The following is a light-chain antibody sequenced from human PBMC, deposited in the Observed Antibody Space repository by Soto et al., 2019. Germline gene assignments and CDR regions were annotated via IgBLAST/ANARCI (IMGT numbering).Light chain of an antibody. J-gene: IGLJ1*01. Sequence: QSVLPQPPSASGTPGQRVTISCSTTNSRSGSNYVYWYQQLPGAAPKLLIYRNDQRPSGAPDRFSASKSGTSASLAISGLRSEDEGDYFCAKWDDSLRVYVFGSGTKLTVL. V-gene: IGLV1-47*01. CDR3: AKWDDSLRVYV. CDR1: NSRSGSNY. CDR2: RND.